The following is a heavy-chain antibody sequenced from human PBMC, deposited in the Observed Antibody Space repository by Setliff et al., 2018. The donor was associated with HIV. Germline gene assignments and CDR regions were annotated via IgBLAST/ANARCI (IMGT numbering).Heavy chain of an antibody. V-gene: IGHV4-59*01. D-gene: IGHD1-26*01. CDR3: ARGGTSSHWFDP. CDR2: IYNSEMI. J-gene: IGHJ5*02. Sequence: PSETLSLTCIVSGASISSDTWSWIRQPPGKGLQWIGFIYNSEMISYNPSLKGRVSMSLDTSKNQFSLKLTSVTAADTAVYYCARGGTSSHWFDPWGQGTQVTVSS. CDR1: GASISSDT.